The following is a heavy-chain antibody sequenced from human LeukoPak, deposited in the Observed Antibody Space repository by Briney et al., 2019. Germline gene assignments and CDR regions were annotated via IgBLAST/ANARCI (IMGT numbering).Heavy chain of an antibody. CDR3: ARDPAITILRGVVEP. Sequence: GGSLRLSCAASGFTFSSYEMNWVRQAPGKGLEWVSYITTSGSTIYYADSVKGRFTISRDNAKNSLFLQMNSLRAEDTAVYYCARDPAITILRGVVEPWGQGTLVTASS. J-gene: IGHJ5*02. CDR2: ITTSGSTI. V-gene: IGHV3-48*03. D-gene: IGHD3-10*01. CDR1: GFTFSSYE.